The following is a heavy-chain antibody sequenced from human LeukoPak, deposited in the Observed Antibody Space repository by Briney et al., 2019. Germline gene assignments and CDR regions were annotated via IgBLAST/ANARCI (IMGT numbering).Heavy chain of an antibody. CDR2: TYYGGNA. J-gene: IGHJ4*02. V-gene: IGHV4-39*01. Sequence: PSETLSLTCTVSGGSISSSSYYWGWIRQPPGKGLEWIGNTYYGGNAYYNPSLKSRVTISVDTSKNQFSLELNSVTAADTAVYYCAAAFDYWGQGTLVTVSS. CDR1: GGSISSSSYY. D-gene: IGHD6-25*01. CDR3: AAAFDY.